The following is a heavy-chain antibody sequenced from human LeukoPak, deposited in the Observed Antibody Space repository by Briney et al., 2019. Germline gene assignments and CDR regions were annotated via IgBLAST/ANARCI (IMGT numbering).Heavy chain of an antibody. CDR1: GYSFSSYW. CDR2: IDPGDSFT. J-gene: IGHJ4*02. CDR3: ARDGGGVSSWVPH. Sequence: GESLRISCKGSGYSFSSYWISWVRQTPGKGLEWMGRIDPGDSFTKYRPSLEGRVTISADKSLSTVYLQWSSLKASDTAIYYCARDGGGVSSWVPHWGQGTLVTVSS. D-gene: IGHD2-8*02. V-gene: IGHV5-10-1*01.